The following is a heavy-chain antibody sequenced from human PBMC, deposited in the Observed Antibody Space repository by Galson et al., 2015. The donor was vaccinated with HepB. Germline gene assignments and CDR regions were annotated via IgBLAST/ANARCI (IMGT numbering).Heavy chain of an antibody. CDR3: ARLPPEVRMVSDY. D-gene: IGHD3-10*01. CDR1: GYIFTKYW. Sequence: QSGAEVKKPGESLTISCKASGYIFTKYWINWVRQMPGKGLEWMGRIAPDDSYDDYSPSLQGHVTISVDTSINAAYLHLSSLKASDTAIYYCARLPPEVRMVSDYWGQGSLGTVAS. V-gene: IGHV5-10-1*01. CDR2: IAPDDSYD. J-gene: IGHJ4*02.